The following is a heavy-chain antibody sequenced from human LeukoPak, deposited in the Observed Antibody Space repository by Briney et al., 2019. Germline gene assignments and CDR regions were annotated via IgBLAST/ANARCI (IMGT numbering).Heavy chain of an antibody. D-gene: IGHD6-19*01. V-gene: IGHV1-18*01. CDR3: AREEKPGPGIAVAGTNY. CDR2: ISAYNGNT. CDR1: GYTFTSYA. J-gene: IGHJ4*02. Sequence: ASVKVSCKASGYTFTSYAITWVRQAPGQGLEWMGWISAYNGNTNYAQKLQGRVTMTTDTSTSTAYMELRSLRSDDTAVYYCAREEKPGPGIAVAGTNYWGQGTLVTVSS.